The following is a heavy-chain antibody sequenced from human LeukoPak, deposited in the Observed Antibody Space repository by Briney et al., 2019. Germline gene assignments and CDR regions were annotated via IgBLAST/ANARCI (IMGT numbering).Heavy chain of an antibody. Sequence: PGGSLRLSCAASGFTFSSYAMHWVRQAPGKGLEWVAVISDDGSKKYYADSVKGRFTISRDNSKNTLYLQMNSLRAEDTAVYYCAKKFRGTTVISGDYFDYWGQGTLVTVSS. CDR2: ISDDGSKK. CDR1: GFTFSSYA. D-gene: IGHD4-17*01. J-gene: IGHJ4*02. V-gene: IGHV3-30-3*02. CDR3: AKKFRGTTVISGDYFDY.